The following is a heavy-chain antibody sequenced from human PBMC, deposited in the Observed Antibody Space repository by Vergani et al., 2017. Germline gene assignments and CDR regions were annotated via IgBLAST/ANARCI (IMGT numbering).Heavy chain of an antibody. D-gene: IGHD3-10*01. Sequence: EVQLVESGGGLVHPGGSLRLPCAASGFTFSSYSMNWVRQAPGKGLEWVSYISSSSSTIYYADSVKGRFTISRDNAKNSLYLQMNSLRAEDTAVYYCAGGGSLSTFDYWGQGTLVTVSS. V-gene: IGHV3-48*01. CDR2: ISSSSSTI. CDR1: GFTFSSYS. J-gene: IGHJ4*02. CDR3: AGGGSLSTFDY.